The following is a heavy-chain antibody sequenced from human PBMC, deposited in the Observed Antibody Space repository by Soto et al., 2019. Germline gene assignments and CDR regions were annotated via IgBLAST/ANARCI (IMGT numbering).Heavy chain of an antibody. CDR1: GYTFTCYY. J-gene: IGHJ3*02. D-gene: IGHD2-8*01. Sequence: GASVKVSCKASGYTFTCYYMHGVRQAPGQGLEWMGWINPNSGGTNYAQKFQGWVTMTRDTSISTAYMELSRLRSDDTAVYYCARSRLSLMVYAIRAAFDIWGQGTMVTVSS. CDR3: ARSRLSLMVYAIRAAFDI. V-gene: IGHV1-2*04. CDR2: INPNSGGT.